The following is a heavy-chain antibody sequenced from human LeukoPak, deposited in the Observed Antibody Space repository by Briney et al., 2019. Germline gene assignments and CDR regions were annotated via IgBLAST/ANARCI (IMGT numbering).Heavy chain of an antibody. CDR1: GFTFSSYD. D-gene: IGHD3-10*01. CDR3: ARGGVDHYGSGTYYLMYYFDH. J-gene: IGHJ4*02. CDR2: ISGSGGST. V-gene: IGHV3-23*01. Sequence: GGSLRLSCAASGFTFSSYDMRWVRQAPGKGLEWVSVISGSGGSTYYADSVKGRFTISRDNSKNTLFLQMNSLRAEDTAVYFCARGGVDHYGSGTYYLMYYFDHWGQGALVTVSS.